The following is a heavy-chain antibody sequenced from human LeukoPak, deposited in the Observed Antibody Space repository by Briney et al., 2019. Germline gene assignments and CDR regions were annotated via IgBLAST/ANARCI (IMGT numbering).Heavy chain of an antibody. J-gene: IGHJ4*02. CDR2: IYHSGST. Sequence: SETLSLTCAVSGYSISSGYYWGWIRQLPGKGLEWIGSIYHSGSTYYNPSLKSRVTISVDTSKNQFSLKLSSVTAADTAVYYCARGVRGLWFGELLYTNYYFDYWGQGTLVTVSS. CDR3: ARGVRGLWFGELLYTNYYFDY. D-gene: IGHD3-10*01. CDR1: GYSISSGYY. V-gene: IGHV4-38-2*01.